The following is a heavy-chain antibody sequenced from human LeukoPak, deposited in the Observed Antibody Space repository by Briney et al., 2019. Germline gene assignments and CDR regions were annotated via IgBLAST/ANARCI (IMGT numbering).Heavy chain of an antibody. V-gene: IGHV5-51*01. D-gene: IGHD3-10*01. J-gene: IGHJ4*02. CDR1: GYSFTSYW. CDR3: ARTSDYYGSGSYADY. Sequence: GESLKISCKGSGYSFTSYWIGWVRQMPGKGLEWMGIIYPGDSDTRYSPSFQGQVTISADKSISTAYLQWSSLEASDTAMYYCARTSDYYGSGSYADYWGQGTLVTVSS. CDR2: IYPGDSDT.